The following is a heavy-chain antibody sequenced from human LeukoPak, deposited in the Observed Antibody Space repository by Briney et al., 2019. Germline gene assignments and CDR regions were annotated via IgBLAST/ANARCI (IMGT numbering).Heavy chain of an antibody. J-gene: IGHJ6*03. V-gene: IGHV1-18*01. Sequence: ASVKVSCKASGYTFTSYGISWVRQAPGQGLEWMGWISAYNGNTNYAQKFQGRVTMTRDTSISTAYMELSRLRSDDTAVYYCARVNPAPYYYYMDVWGKGTTVTVSS. D-gene: IGHD2-2*01. CDR3: ARVNPAPYYYYMDV. CDR2: ISAYNGNT. CDR1: GYTFTSYG.